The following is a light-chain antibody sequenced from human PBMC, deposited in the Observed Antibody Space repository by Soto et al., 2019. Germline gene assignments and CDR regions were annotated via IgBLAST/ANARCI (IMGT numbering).Light chain of an antibody. CDR2: GVT. CDR3: NSYATTTYL. CDR1: SSDVGAYNY. J-gene: IGLJ1*01. Sequence: QSALTQPASVSGSPGQSITISCTGTSSDVGAYNYVSWYQQHPDRAPKLLIYGVTNRPSGVSNRFSGSKSGNTASLTISGLQAEDEADYYCNSYATTTYLFGTGTKLTVL. V-gene: IGLV2-14*01.